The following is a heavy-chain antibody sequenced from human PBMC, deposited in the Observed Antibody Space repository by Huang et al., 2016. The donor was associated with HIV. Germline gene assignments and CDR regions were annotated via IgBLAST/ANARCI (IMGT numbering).Heavy chain of an antibody. D-gene: IGHD3-10*01. CDR1: GGSISSRSFY. CDR3: AKQERGAFREEILSS. J-gene: IGHJ4*02. CDR2: IYYTGTT. Sequence: QLQLQESGPGLVKPSEILSLSCNVSGGSISSRSFYWGWIRQPPGKGLEWIGSIYYTGTTYYNPSLKSRVIISIDTSKNLFSLNLKSVTAADMAIYYCAKQERGAFREEILSSWGQGTLVTVSP. V-gene: IGHV4-39*01.